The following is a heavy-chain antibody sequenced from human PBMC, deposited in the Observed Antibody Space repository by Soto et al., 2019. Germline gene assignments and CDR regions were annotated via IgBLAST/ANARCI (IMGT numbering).Heavy chain of an antibody. V-gene: IGHV4-39*01. D-gene: IGHD6-13*01. CDR3: ARGSSWYLNWFDP. CDR2: IYYSGST. J-gene: IGHJ5*02. CDR1: GGSISSSSYY. Sequence: PSETLSLTCTVSGGSISSSSYYWGWIRQPPGKGLEWIGSIYYSGSTYYNPSPKSRVTISVDTSKNQFSLKLSSVTAADTAVYYCARGSSWYLNWFDPWGQGTLVTVSS.